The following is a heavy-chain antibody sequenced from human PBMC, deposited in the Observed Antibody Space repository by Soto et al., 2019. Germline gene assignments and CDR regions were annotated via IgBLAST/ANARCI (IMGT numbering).Heavy chain of an antibody. CDR3: AKAQQQLTPLMDV. D-gene: IGHD6-13*01. CDR2: TSYDGTNK. Sequence: GGSLRLSCEVSGFTFSTHGMHWVRQAPGKGLEWVAGTSYDGTNKYYARSVQGRFTISRENSMKTLYLQMNSLRTEDTAVYYCAKAQQQLTPLMDVWGQGTTVTVSS. CDR1: GFTFSTHG. J-gene: IGHJ6*02. V-gene: IGHV3-30*18.